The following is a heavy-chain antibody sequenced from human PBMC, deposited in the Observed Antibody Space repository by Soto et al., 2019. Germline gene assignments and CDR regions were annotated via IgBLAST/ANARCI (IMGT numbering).Heavy chain of an antibody. CDR3: AGSSLIAAAGYYFDY. V-gene: IGHV4-30-2*03. Sequence: SETLSLTCAVSGGSISSGGYSWSWIRQPPGKGLEWIGYIYHSGSTYYNPSLKSRVTISVDTSKNQFSLKLSSVTAADTAVYYCAGSSLIAAAGYYFDYWGQGTLVTVSS. CDR2: IYHSGST. J-gene: IGHJ4*02. D-gene: IGHD6-13*01. CDR1: GGSISSGGYS.